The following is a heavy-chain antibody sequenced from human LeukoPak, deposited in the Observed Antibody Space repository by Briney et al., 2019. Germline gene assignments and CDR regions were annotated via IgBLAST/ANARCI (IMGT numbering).Heavy chain of an antibody. CDR3: ARDYGSGSYYWFDY. D-gene: IGHD3-10*01. CDR1: GGSFSGYY. Sequence: PSETLSLTCAVYGGSFSGYYWSWIRQPPGKGLEWIGEINHSGSTNYNPSLKSRVTISVDTSKNQFSLKLSSVTAADTAVYYCARDYGSGSYYWFDYWGQGTLVTVSS. V-gene: IGHV4-34*01. J-gene: IGHJ4*02. CDR2: INHSGST.